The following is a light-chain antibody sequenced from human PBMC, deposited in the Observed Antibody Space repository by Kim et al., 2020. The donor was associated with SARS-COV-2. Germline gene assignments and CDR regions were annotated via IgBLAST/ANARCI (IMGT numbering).Light chain of an antibody. CDR1: QSVSDF. Sequence: EIVLTQSPATLSLSPGERATLSCRASQSVSDFLAWYQQRPGQAPRLLIYDASNRAPGIPARFSGSGSGTDFTLTISSLEPEDFAVYYCQQRTLLITFGQGTRLEIK. CDR3: QQRTLLIT. CDR2: DAS. V-gene: IGKV3-11*01. J-gene: IGKJ5*01.